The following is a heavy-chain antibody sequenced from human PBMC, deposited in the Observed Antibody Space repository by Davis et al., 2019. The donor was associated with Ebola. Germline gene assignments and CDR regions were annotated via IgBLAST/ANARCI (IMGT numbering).Heavy chain of an antibody. D-gene: IGHD2-2*01. J-gene: IGHJ3*02. CDR3: ARSTSDALDI. Sequence: SETLSLTCTVSGGSISSGGYYWSWIRQHPGKGLEWIGYIYYSGSTYYNPSLKSRVTISVDTSKNQFSLKLSSVTAADTAVYYCARSTSDALDIWGQGTMVTVSS. CDR2: IYYSGST. CDR1: GGSISSGGYY. V-gene: IGHV4-31*03.